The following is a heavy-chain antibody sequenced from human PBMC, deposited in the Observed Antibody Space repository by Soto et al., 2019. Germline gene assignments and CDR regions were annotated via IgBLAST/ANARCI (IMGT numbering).Heavy chain of an antibody. V-gene: IGHV3-30-3*01. J-gene: IGHJ4*02. CDR3: ARVEGAGVYAFLNY. CDR2: ISYDGSNK. Sequence: VAVISYDGSNKYYADSVKGRFTISRDNSKNTLYLQMNSLRAEDTAVYYCARVEGAGVYAFLNYWGQGTLVTVSS. D-gene: IGHD2-8*01.